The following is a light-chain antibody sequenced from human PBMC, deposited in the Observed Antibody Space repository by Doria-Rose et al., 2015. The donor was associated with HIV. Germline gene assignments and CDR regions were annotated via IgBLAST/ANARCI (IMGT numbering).Light chain of an antibody. CDR1: QSLLYTSKNY. CDR2: WAS. Sequence: DIRMTQSPESLSMSLGERATLNCKSNQSLLYTSKNYLAWYQQKPGQPPKLLIYWASTRQSGVPARFSGSGSGTDFTLTISSLEAEDVAVYXCQQYYDTPSFGPGXTVDIK. CDR3: QQYYDTPS. V-gene: IGKV4-1*01. J-gene: IGKJ3*01.